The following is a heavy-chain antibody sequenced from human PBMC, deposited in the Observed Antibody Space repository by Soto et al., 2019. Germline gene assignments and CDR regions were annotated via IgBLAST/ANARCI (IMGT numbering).Heavy chain of an antibody. CDR3: ARDQQWLVRFYFDF. Sequence: VHLLESGGGLVQPGGSLRLSCVASGFTFSSYGMHWVRQAPGKGLEWVAVIWYDGSNKYYADSVKGRFTISRDNSKNTLYLQMNSLRAEDTAVYYCARDQQWLVRFYFDFWGQGTLVTGSS. D-gene: IGHD6-19*01. CDR2: IWYDGSNK. V-gene: IGHV3-33*08. CDR1: GFTFSSYG. J-gene: IGHJ4*02.